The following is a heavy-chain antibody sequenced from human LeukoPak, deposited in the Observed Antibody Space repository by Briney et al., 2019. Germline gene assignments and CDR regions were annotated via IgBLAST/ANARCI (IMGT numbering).Heavy chain of an antibody. CDR1: GFTFSSYW. CDR2: INSDGSST. CDR3: ARDYYYYMDV. V-gene: IGHV3-74*01. Sequence: GGALRLSCAASGFTFSSYWMHWVRQAPGKGRVGVARINSDGSSTIYADSVKGGFTISRDNAKNTLYLKMNSLRAEDTAVYYCARDYYYYMDVWGKGTTVTVSS. J-gene: IGHJ6*03.